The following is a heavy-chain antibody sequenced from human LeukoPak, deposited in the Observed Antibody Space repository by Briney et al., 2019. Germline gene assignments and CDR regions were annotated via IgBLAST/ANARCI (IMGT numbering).Heavy chain of an antibody. Sequence: SETLSLTCTVSGGSISSSSYYWGWIRQPPGKGLEWIGSIYYSGSTYYNPSLKSRVTISVDTSRNQFSLKLSSVTAADTAVYYCARQAPGYSYGYVYWGQGTLVTVSS. V-gene: IGHV4-39*01. CDR3: ARQAPGYSYGYVY. D-gene: IGHD5-18*01. J-gene: IGHJ4*02. CDR1: GGSISSSSYY. CDR2: IYYSGST.